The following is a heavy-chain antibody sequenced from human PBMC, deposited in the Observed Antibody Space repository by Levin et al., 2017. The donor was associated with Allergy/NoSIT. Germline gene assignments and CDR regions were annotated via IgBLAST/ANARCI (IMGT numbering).Heavy chain of an antibody. CDR2: ISYDGSNK. Sequence: LSLTCAASGFTFSSYAMHWVRQAPGKGLEWVAVISYDGSNKYYADSVKGRFTISRDNSKNTLYLQMNSLRAEDTAVYYCASPALARFGDTDAFDIWGQGTMVTVSS. CDR1: GFTFSSYA. V-gene: IGHV3-30*04. J-gene: IGHJ3*02. CDR3: ASPALARFGDTDAFDI. D-gene: IGHD3-10*01.